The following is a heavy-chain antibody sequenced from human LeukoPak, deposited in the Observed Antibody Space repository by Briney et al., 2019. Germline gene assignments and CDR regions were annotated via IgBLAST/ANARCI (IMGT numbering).Heavy chain of an antibody. D-gene: IGHD5-12*01. Sequence: ASVKVSCKASGYSFIGYHMHWVRQAPGQGLEWMGWINSYSGDTNYAQKFQGRVTMTRDTSISTTYMELSSLRSDDTAVYYCARSRINRYSFGHWGQGTLVTVSS. CDR2: INSYSGDT. CDR3: ARSRINRYSFGH. CDR1: GYSFIGYH. J-gene: IGHJ4*02. V-gene: IGHV1-2*02.